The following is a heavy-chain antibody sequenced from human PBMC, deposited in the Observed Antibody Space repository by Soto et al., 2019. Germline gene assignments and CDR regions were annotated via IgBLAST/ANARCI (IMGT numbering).Heavy chain of an antibody. J-gene: IGHJ6*04. CDR1: GYTFTSYD. CDR3: AVREPMVRVVIISDDV. D-gene: IGHD3-10*01. Sequence: QVQLVQSGAEVKKPGASVKVSCKASGYTFTSYDINWVRQATGQGLEWMGWVNPNSGDTGYAQKFQGRVTMTRNTATSTAYIELSSLSSEDTAVYYCAVREPMVRVVIISDDVWGNGTTVTVSS. V-gene: IGHV1-8*01. CDR2: VNPNSGDT.